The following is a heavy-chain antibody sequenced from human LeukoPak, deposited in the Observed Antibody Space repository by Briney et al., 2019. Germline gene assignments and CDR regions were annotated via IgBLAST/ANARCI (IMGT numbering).Heavy chain of an antibody. J-gene: IGHJ4*02. D-gene: IGHD6-13*01. CDR3: AKDLAAEGTGSFDC. V-gene: IGHV3-53*01. CDR2: IYTSGKT. Sequence: GGSLRLPCAASGFTVNNYYMTWVRQASGKGLECVSVIYTSGKTYYADSVKGRFTISRDNAENSLFLQMNSLRAEDTAVYYCAKDLAAEGTGSFDCWGQGTLVTVSS. CDR1: GFTVNNYY.